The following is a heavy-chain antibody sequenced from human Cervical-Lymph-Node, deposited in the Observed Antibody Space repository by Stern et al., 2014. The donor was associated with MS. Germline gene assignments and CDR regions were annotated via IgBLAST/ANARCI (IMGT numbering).Heavy chain of an antibody. V-gene: IGHV1-69*18. CDR3: ARVVPAAISYYYGMDV. CDR2: IIPIFGTA. J-gene: IGHJ6*02. D-gene: IGHD2-2*02. CDR1: GGTFSSYA. Sequence: VQLVESGAEVKKPGSSVKVSCKASGGTFSSYAISWVRQAPGQGLEWMGRIIPIFGTANYAQKFQGRVTITADESTSTAYMELSSLRSEDTAVYYCARVVPAAISYYYGMDVWGQGTTVTVSS.